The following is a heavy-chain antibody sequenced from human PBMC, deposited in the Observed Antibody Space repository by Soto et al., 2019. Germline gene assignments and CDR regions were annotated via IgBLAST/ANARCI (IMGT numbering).Heavy chain of an antibody. CDR2: MVAHSGHT. CDR1: GYNFTSFG. CDR3: VRERQRLAQEDYNKFHGMAL. J-gene: IGHJ6*02. V-gene: IGHV1-18*01. Sequence: QFQLVQSGAEVKKPGASVKVSCKASGYNFTSFGISWVRQAPGHGLEWMGWMVAHSGHTRQAQKFQGRLTMTTDASVYRSYMAMRSVTSACTALDYCVRERQRLAQEDYNKFHGMALWGQGTTVNVPS. D-gene: IGHD1-1*01.